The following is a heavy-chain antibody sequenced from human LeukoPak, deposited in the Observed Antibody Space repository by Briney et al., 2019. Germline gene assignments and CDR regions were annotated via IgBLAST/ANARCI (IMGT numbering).Heavy chain of an antibody. D-gene: IGHD7-27*01. CDR2: INPNSGST. V-gene: IGHV1-2*02. Sequence: ASVKVSCKASGYTFTGYYIHWVRQAPGQGPEWMGWINPNSGSTNYPQNFQGRVTMTRDTSISTAYMELSRLRSDDTAVYYCTRGKISGDDFDYWGQGTLVTVSS. CDR1: GYTFTGYY. CDR3: TRGKISGDDFDY. J-gene: IGHJ4*02.